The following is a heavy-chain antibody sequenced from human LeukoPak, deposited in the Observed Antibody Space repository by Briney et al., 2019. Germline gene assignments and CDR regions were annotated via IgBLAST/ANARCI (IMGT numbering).Heavy chain of an antibody. CDR1: GYSISSGYY. Sequence: NSSETLSLTCSVSGYSISSGYYWGWIRQPPGQGLEWIGSIYHSGSTFYNPSLKSRVTISVDTSKNQFSLKLSSVTAADTAVYYCARADLLFYGSGTYGYAFDIWGQGTMVTVSS. CDR2: IYHSGST. CDR3: ARADLLFYGSGTYGYAFDI. D-gene: IGHD3-10*01. V-gene: IGHV4-38-2*02. J-gene: IGHJ3*02.